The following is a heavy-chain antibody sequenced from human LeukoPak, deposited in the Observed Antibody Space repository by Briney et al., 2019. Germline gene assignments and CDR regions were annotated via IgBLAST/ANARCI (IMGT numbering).Heavy chain of an antibody. V-gene: IGHV3-30*18. J-gene: IGHJ4*02. Sequence: TLSLSCAASGFTFSSYDRHWVRQAPGKGLEWVGDISYDGSNKYYAAPVKGLFTIVSDTYKNTLYLQMNIPTAENTAVYYGANIGRLLWFGELLENDYWGQGTLVTVSS. D-gene: IGHD3-10*01. CDR1: GFTFSSYD. CDR3: ANIGRLLWFGELLENDY. CDR2: ISYDGSNK.